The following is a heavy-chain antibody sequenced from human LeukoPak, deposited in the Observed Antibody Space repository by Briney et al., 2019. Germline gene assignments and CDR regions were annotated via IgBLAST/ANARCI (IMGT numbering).Heavy chain of an antibody. D-gene: IGHD3-22*01. CDR1: GFTFDDYA. J-gene: IGHJ4*02. Sequence: ALRLSCAASGFTFDDYAMHWVRQAPGKGLEWVSGISWNSGSIGYADSVKGRFTISRDNAKKSLYLQMNSLRAEDTAIYYCAKAIVVLISGQFWDYWGQGTPVTVSS. V-gene: IGHV3-9*01. CDR3: AKAIVVLISGQFWDY. CDR2: ISWNSGSI.